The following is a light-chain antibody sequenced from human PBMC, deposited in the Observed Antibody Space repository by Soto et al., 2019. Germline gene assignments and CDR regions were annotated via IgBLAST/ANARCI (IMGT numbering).Light chain of an antibody. J-gene: IGLJ2*01. V-gene: IGLV2-23*01. CDR3: CSYAGMNTVA. CDR1: SSDVGSFNL. Sequence: QSVLTQPASVSGSPGQSITISCTGTSSDVGSFNLVSWYQQYPGKAPKLMIYEGSKRPSGVPNRFSGSKSGNTASLTISGLQAEDEAEYYCCSYAGMNTVAFGGGTKLTVL. CDR2: EGS.